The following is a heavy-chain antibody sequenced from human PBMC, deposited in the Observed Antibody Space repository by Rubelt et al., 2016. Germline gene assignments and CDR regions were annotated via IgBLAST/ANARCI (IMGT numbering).Heavy chain of an antibody. D-gene: IGHD6-6*01. CDR3: ARDMEQLVGCVGY. V-gene: IGHV1-18*01. Sequence: QVQLVQSGAEVKKPGASVKVSCKASGYTFTSYGISWVRQAPGQGLEWMGWISPYNGNTNYAQRLQGGGTMATDTSTSTAYVGLGSLRSDDAAVYYCARDMEQLVGCVGYWGQGTLVTVSS. CDR2: ISPYNGNT. J-gene: IGHJ4*02. CDR1: GYTFTSYG.